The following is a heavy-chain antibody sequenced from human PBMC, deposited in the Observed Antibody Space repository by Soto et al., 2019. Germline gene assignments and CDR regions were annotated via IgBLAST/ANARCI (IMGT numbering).Heavy chain of an antibody. CDR1: GYTFTSYA. Sequence: QVQLVQSGAEVKKPGASVKVSCKASGYTFTSYAMHWVRQAPGQRLEWMGWINAGNGNRKYSQRFQGRATITRDTSASIAYMELSSLRSEDTAVYYWARDTAPSDVWGQGTTVTVSS. V-gene: IGHV1-3*01. CDR3: ARDTAPSDV. CDR2: INAGNGNR. J-gene: IGHJ6*02. D-gene: IGHD4-17*01.